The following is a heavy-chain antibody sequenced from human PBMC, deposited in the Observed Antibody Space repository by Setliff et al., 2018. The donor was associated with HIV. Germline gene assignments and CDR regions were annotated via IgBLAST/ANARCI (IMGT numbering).Heavy chain of an antibody. CDR2: INWNGLST. J-gene: IGHJ6*03. CDR1: GFTFDGYG. D-gene: IGHD6-19*01. CDR3: ARAPPVSYSSGWIPSYYMDV. V-gene: IGHV3-20*04. Sequence: GSLRLSCAASGFTFDGYGMNWVRQVPGKGLEWVSGINWNGLSTDYADSVKGRFTISRDNAKNSLYLQMNTLRTEDTALYYCARAPPVSYSSGWIPSYYMDVWGKGTTVTVSS.